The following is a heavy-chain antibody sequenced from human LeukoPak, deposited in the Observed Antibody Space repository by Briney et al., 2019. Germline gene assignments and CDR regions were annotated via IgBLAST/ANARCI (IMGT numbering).Heavy chain of an antibody. J-gene: IGHJ4*02. V-gene: IGHV4-38-2*01. CDR2: ISQSAIA. D-gene: IGHD2-15*01. CDR1: GYSINSVHY. CDR3: ARASVEHSIVAGDYFDS. Sequence: SETLSLTCAVSGYSINSVHYWAWIRQPPGKGLEWIGNISQSAIASYNPSLKSRVTISLDTSNNHFSLNLRSVTAADTAVYFCARASVEHSIVAGDYFDSWGQGTLVTVSS.